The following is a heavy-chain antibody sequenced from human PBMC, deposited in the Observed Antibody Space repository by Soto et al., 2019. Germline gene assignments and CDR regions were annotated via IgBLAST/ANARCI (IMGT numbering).Heavy chain of an antibody. J-gene: IGHJ4*02. CDR3: ARRGDRGYYDSSGYYSDY. CDR2: IYYSGST. Sequence: QLQLQESGPGLVKPSETLSLTCTVSGGSISSSSYYWGWIRQPPGKGLEWIGSIYYSGSTYYNPSLKSRVTISVDTSKIQSSLKLSSVTAADTAVYYCARRGDRGYYDSSGYYSDYWGQGTLVTVSS. CDR1: GGSISSSSYY. D-gene: IGHD3-22*01. V-gene: IGHV4-39*01.